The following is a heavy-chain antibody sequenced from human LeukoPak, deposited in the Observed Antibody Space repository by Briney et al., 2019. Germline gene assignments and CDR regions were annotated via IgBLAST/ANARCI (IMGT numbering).Heavy chain of an antibody. Sequence: SETLSLTCAVYGGSFSGYYWSWIRQPPGKGLEWIGEINHSGSTNYNPSLKSRVTISVDTSKNQFSLKLSSVTAADTAVYYCARGRWAVAVRPYNWFDPWGQGTLVTVSS. J-gene: IGHJ5*02. CDR3: ARGRWAVAVRPYNWFDP. V-gene: IGHV4-34*01. CDR2: INHSGST. D-gene: IGHD6-19*01. CDR1: GGSFSGYY.